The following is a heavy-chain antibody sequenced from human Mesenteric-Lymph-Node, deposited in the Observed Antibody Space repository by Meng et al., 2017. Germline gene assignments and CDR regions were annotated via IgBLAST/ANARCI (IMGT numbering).Heavy chain of an antibody. CDR3: ARGRRFGSGRYALDY. CDR2: IYHSGST. J-gene: IGHJ4*02. CDR1: GASIGSSYW. D-gene: IGHD3-10*01. V-gene: IGHV4-4*02. Sequence: QVQLQESGPVLVKPSGTLSLICACPGASIGSSYWWTWVRQPPEKGLEWIGEIYHSGSTNYNPSLKSRLTLSVDKSKSQFSLELISVTAADTAVYYCARGRRFGSGRYALDYWGQGTLVTVSS.